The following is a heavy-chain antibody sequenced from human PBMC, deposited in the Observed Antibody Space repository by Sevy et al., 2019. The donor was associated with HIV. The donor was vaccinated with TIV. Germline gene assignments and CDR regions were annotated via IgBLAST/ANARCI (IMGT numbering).Heavy chain of an antibody. J-gene: IGHJ3*02. CDR2: IYYSGST. Sequence: SETLSLICTVSGGSISSYYWSWIRQPPGKGLEWIGYIYYSGSTNYNPSLKSRVTISVDTSKNQFSLKLSSVTAVDTAVYYCAREGVGTWEAFDIWGQGTMVTVSS. CDR3: AREGVGTWEAFDI. CDR1: GGSISSYY. V-gene: IGHV4-59*01. D-gene: IGHD2-21*02.